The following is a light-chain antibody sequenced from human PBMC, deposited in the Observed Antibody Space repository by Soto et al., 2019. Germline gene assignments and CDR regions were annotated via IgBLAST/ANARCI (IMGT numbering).Light chain of an antibody. CDR3: QQYNNWPPWT. CDR2: GAS. V-gene: IGKV3-15*01. CDR1: QSVSSN. Sequence: EIVMTQSPATLSVSQGERATLSCRASQSVSSNLAWYQQKPGQAPRLLIYGASTRATGIPARFSGSGSGTEFTLTISSVQSEDFAVYSCQQYNNWPPWTFGQGTKVEIK. J-gene: IGKJ1*01.